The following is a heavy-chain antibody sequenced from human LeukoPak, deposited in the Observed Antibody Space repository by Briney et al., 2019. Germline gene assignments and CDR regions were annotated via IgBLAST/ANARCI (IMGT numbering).Heavy chain of an antibody. V-gene: IGHV4-59*01. CDR2: IHDTGST. CDR3: ARDSRYYENFDY. CDR1: AGSMRTYY. J-gene: IGHJ4*02. Sequence: SETLSLTCSVSAGSMRTYYWSWIRQPPGKGLEWIGYIHDTGSTNYNPSLKSRVTISVDTSKNQFSLRLSSVTAADTAVYYCARDSRYYENFDYWGQGTLVIVSS. D-gene: IGHD3-9*01.